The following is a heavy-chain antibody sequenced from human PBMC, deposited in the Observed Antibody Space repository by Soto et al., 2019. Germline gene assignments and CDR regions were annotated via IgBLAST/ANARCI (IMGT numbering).Heavy chain of an antibody. CDR3: AREGAGDYFDY. D-gene: IGHD3-16*01. Sequence: QVQLVHSGAEVKKPGSSVQVSCKASGGTFSSYTISWVRQAPGQGLEWMGRIIPILGIANYAQKFQGRVTITADKSTSTAYMELSSLRSEDTAVSYCAREGAGDYFDYWGQGTLVTVSS. V-gene: IGHV1-69*04. J-gene: IGHJ4*02. CDR1: GGTFSSYT. CDR2: IIPILGIA.